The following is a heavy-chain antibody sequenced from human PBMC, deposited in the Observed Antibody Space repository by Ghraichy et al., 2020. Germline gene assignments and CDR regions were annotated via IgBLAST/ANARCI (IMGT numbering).Heavy chain of an antibody. CDR3: ARDQGAYGDYDYFDY. CDR1: GYTFTSYG. J-gene: IGHJ4*02. V-gene: IGHV1-18*04. D-gene: IGHD4-17*01. CDR2: ISAYNGDT. Sequence: ASVKVSCKASGYTFTSYGISWVRQAPGQGLEWMGWISAYNGDTNYAQKLQGRVTMTTDTSTNTAYMELRSLRSDDTAVYYCARDQGAYGDYDYFDYWGQGTLVTVSS.